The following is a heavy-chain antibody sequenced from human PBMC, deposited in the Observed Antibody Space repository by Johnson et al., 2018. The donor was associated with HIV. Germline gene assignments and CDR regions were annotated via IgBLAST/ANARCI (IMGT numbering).Heavy chain of an antibody. D-gene: IGHD3-22*01. Sequence: QVQLVEFGGGVVQPGRSLRLSCAASGFTFSSNPMHWVRQAPGKGLEWVAVMSYDGSNKYYADSVKGRFTISRDNSKNTLYLQMNSLRAEDTAVYYCTICITMIVVVTTDAFEIWGQGTMVTVSS. J-gene: IGHJ3*02. CDR2: MSYDGSNK. CDR3: TICITMIVVVTTDAFEI. V-gene: IGHV3-30*04. CDR1: GFTFSSNP.